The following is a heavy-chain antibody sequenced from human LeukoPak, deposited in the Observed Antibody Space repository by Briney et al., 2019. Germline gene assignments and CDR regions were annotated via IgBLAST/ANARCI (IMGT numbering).Heavy chain of an antibody. CDR2: MNPNSGNT. CDR3: AKGGYSYGYGYY. V-gene: IGHV1-8*03. CDR1: GYTFTIYN. Sequence: ASVKVSCKTSGYTFTIYNINWVRQATGQGLEWMGWMNPNSGNTGYAQKFQGRVTITRNTSISTAYMELSSLRAEDTAVYYCAKGGYSYGYGYYWGQGTLVTVSS. J-gene: IGHJ4*02. D-gene: IGHD5-18*01.